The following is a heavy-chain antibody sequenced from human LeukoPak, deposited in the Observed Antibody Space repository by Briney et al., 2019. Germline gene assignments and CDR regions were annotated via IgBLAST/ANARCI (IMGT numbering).Heavy chain of an antibody. V-gene: IGHV3-64D*06. CDR2: IYSDGSRT. CDR1: GFTFSGFA. D-gene: IGHD6-19*01. J-gene: IGHJ4*02. CDR3: VKSPGSGWPV. Sequence: PGGSLRLSCAASGFTFSGFAMHWVRQAPGKGLEYLSAIYSDGSRTYYADSVKGRFTISRDNSKNTLYFEMSSLRVEDTAVYYCVKSPGSGWPVWGQGTLLTVSS.